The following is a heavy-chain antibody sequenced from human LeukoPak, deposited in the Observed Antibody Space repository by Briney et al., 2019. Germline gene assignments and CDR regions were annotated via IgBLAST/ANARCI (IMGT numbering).Heavy chain of an antibody. CDR3: AKEKGITSSAVYY. Sequence: GGSLRLSCAASGFTFSSYGMHWVRQAPGKGLEWVAFIRYDGSNKYYADSVKGRFTISRDNSKNTLYLQMNSLRAEDTAVYYCAKEKGITSSAVYYRGQGTLVTVSS. CDR1: GFTFSSYG. J-gene: IGHJ4*02. CDR2: IRYDGSNK. V-gene: IGHV3-30*02. D-gene: IGHD3-10*01.